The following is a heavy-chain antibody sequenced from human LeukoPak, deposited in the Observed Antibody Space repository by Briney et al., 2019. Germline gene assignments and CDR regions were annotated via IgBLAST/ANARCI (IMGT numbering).Heavy chain of an antibody. V-gene: IGHV4-34*01. CDR3: ARGGVFTWLMRNSWFDY. J-gene: IGHJ4*02. CDR1: GGSFSGYY. Sequence: SETLSLTCAIYGGSFSGYYWSWIRQPPGKGLEWIGEINHRGSTNYNPSLKSRVTISVDTSMNSFSLELSSVTAADTAVYYCARGGVFTWLMRNSWFDYWGQGTLVTVSS. D-gene: IGHD4-23*01. CDR2: INHRGST.